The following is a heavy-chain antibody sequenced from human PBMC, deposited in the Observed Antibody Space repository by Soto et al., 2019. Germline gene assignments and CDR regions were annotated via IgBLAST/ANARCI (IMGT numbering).Heavy chain of an antibody. CDR1: GFTFSSYA. D-gene: IGHD6-19*01. CDR2: ISYDGSNK. V-gene: IGHV3-30-3*01. Sequence: GGSLRLSCAASGFTFSSYAMHWVRQAPGKGLEWVAVISYDGSNKYYADSVKGRFTISRDNSKNTLYLQMNSLRAEDTAVYYCARDKPAYSSGWYVVYYYGMDVWGQGTTVTVSS. CDR3: ARDKPAYSSGWYVVYYYGMDV. J-gene: IGHJ6*02.